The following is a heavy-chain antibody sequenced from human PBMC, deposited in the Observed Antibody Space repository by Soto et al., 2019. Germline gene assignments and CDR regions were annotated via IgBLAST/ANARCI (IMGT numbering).Heavy chain of an antibody. V-gene: IGHV1-18*01. CDR3: ARTYGSGDYFLPFEY. CDR2: ISVYNGNI. J-gene: IGHJ4*02. Sequence: QVQLLQSGAEVKKPGASVKVSCKASGYMFNTYGITWVRQASGQGLEWMGWISVYNGNIDYAQKFEGRVTMTTDTSTSTAYMELKSLTSDDTAVYCCARTYGSGDYFLPFEYWGQGTPVSVSS. D-gene: IGHD3-10*01. CDR1: GYMFNTYG.